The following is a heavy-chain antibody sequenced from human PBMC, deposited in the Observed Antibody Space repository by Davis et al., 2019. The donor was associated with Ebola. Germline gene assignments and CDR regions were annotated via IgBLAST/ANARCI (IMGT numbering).Heavy chain of an antibody. CDR2: IYHNGSI. CDR1: GPPFSFSY. Sequence: SETLSLTCSVAGPPFSFSYWRWIRQHPGTGLEWVGEIYHNGSINYNPSLKSRVSISMDTFKNQFSLKLSSVTAADTAVYYCARGPNYVWGSYRYTAWGQGTLVTVSS. J-gene: IGHJ4*02. CDR3: ARGPNYVWGSYRYTA. V-gene: IGHV4-34*01. D-gene: IGHD3-16*02.